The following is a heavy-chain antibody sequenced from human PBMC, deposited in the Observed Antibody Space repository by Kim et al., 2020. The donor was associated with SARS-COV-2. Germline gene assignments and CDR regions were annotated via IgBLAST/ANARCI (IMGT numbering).Heavy chain of an antibody. CDR3: ERARTVADY. D-gene: IGHD4-17*01. CDR1: GFVFSSYW. Sequence: GGSLRLSCAASGFVFSSYWMSWLRQTPGKGLEWVANIKFDGTERHYADSVKGRFIISRDNTKDSLYLQMNSLRVDDTAIYYCERARTVADYWGPGTLVIVSA. J-gene: IGHJ4*02. V-gene: IGHV3-7*01. CDR2: IKFDGTER.